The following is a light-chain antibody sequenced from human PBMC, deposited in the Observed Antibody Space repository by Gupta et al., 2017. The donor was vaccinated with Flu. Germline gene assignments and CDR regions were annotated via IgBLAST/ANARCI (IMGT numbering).Light chain of an antibody. CDR2: EVT. CDR3: SSYTSSSTYV. V-gene: IGLV2-18*02. Sequence: QSALTQPPSVSGSPGQSVTISCTGTSSDVGSYNRVSWYQQPPGTAPKLMIYEVTKRPAGVPVRFSGSKSGNTASLTISGRQAEDEADYYCSSYTSSSTYVFGTGTKVTVL. J-gene: IGLJ1*01. CDR1: SSDVGSYNR.